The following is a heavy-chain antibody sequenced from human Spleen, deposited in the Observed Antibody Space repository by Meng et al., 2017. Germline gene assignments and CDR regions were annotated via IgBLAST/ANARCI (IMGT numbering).Heavy chain of an antibody. D-gene: IGHD4-11*01. Sequence: QVQVQLWGAGLLEPSETLSLSCVVAGGSFSDYYWGWIRQPPGKGLEWIGEINHSGSTNYNPSLESRATISVDTSQNNLSLKLSSVTDADSAVYYCARGPTTMAHDFDYWGQGTLVTVSS. J-gene: IGHJ4*02. CDR1: GGSFSDYY. CDR2: INHSGST. CDR3: ARGPTTMAHDFDY. V-gene: IGHV4-34*01.